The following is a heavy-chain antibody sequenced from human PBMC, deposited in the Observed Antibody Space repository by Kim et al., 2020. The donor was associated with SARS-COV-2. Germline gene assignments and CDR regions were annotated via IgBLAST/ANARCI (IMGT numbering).Heavy chain of an antibody. D-gene: IGHD3-16*02. CDR2: ISSSSYI. Sequence: GGSLRLSCAVSGFTFSSYSMNWVRQAPGKGLEWVSSISSSSYIYYADSVKGRFTISRDNAKNSLYLQMNSLRAEDTAVYYCARDGSNHDYIWGSYRPFYYYYGMDVWGQGTTVTVSS. CDR1: GFTFSSYS. J-gene: IGHJ6*02. CDR3: ARDGSNHDYIWGSYRPFYYYYGMDV. V-gene: IGHV3-21*01.